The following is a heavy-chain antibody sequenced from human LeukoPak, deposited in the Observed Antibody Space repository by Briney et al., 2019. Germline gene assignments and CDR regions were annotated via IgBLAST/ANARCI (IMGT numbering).Heavy chain of an antibody. CDR2: ISYDGSNK. V-gene: IGHV3-30*18. CDR1: GFTFSSYG. Sequence: GGSLRLSCAASGFTFSSYGMHWVRQAPGKGLEWVAVISYDGSNKYYEDSVKGRFTISRDNSKNTLYLQMNSLRAEDTAVYYCAKDPSGGSYNYWGRGALVTVSS. J-gene: IGHJ4*02. D-gene: IGHD1-26*01. CDR3: AKDPSGGSYNY.